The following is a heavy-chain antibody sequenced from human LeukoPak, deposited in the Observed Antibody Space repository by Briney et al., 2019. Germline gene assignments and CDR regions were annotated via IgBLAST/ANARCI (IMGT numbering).Heavy chain of an antibody. CDR2: VFHSGST. V-gene: IGHV4-4*03. J-gene: IGHJ4*02. CDR3: ARGQYCSGGSCYSHHLY. Sequence: LRETLSLTCAVSGGSFSSDNWWSWVRQPPGKGLEWIGEVFHSGSTNYNPSLKSRVTISVDTSKNQFSLKLSSVTAADTAVYYCARGQYCSGGSCYSHHLYWGQGTLVTVSS. D-gene: IGHD2-15*01. CDR1: GGSFSSDNW.